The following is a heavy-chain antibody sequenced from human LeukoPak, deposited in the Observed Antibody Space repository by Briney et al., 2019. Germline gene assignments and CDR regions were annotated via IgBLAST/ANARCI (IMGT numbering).Heavy chain of an antibody. J-gene: IGHJ4*02. CDR2: INPSGGST. CDR3: ARGWDFDSGGRPTAYVY. D-gene: IGHD3-22*01. Sequence: GASVKVSCKASGYTFTSYYMHWVRQAPGQGLEWMGIINPSGGSTSYAQKFQGRVTMTRDTSTSTVYMELSSLRSEDTAEYYCARGWDFDSGGRPTAYVYWGQGTLVSVSS. V-gene: IGHV1-46*01. CDR1: GYTFTSYY.